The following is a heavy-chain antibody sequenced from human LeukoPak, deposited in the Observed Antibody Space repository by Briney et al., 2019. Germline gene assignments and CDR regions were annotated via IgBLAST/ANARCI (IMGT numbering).Heavy chain of an antibody. Sequence: GGSLRLSCAASGFTLSSYGMHWVRQAPGKGLEWVAFIRYDGSNKYYADSVKGRFTISRDNSKNTLYLQMNSLRAEDTAVYYCAKDGYPGYYGSGSYSYYFDYWGRGTLVTVSS. V-gene: IGHV3-30*02. J-gene: IGHJ4*02. D-gene: IGHD3-10*01. CDR1: GFTLSSYG. CDR3: AKDGYPGYYGSGSYSYYFDY. CDR2: IRYDGSNK.